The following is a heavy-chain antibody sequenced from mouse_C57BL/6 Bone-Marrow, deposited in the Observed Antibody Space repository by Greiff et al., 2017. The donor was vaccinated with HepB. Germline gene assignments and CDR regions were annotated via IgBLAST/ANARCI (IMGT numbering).Heavy chain of an antibody. V-gene: IGHV5-12*01. CDR1: GFTFSDYY. D-gene: IGHD2-12*01. CDR2: ISNGGGST. CDR3: ARRGVTTHYFDY. J-gene: IGHJ2*01. Sequence: EVKLQESGGGLVQPGGSLKLSCAASGFTFSDYYMYWVCQTPEKRLEWVAYISNGGGSTYYPDTVKGRFTISRDNAKNTLYLQMSRLKSEDTAMYYCARRGVTTHYFDYWGQGTTLTVSS.